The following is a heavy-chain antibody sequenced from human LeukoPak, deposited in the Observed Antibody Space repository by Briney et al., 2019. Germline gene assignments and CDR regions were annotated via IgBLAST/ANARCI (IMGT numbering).Heavy chain of an antibody. CDR1: GYTFTNYF. J-gene: IGHJ3*02. V-gene: IGHV1-46*01. Sequence: ASVKVSCKASGYTFTNYFIHWVRQAPGQGLEWMGIINPSGGSTTFAQKFQGRVTMTRDTSTSTVYMELSSLRSEDTAVYYCARASPRVSHAFDIWGQGTMVTVSS. CDR3: ARASPRVSHAFDI. CDR2: INPSGGST. D-gene: IGHD2-2*01.